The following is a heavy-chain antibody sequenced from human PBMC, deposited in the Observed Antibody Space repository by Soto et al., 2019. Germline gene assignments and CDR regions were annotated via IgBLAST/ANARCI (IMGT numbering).Heavy chain of an antibody. D-gene: IGHD1-1*01. Sequence: SGGSLRLSCAASGFPFSKYWMSWVRQAPGKGLEWVSGFSGGSGTTHYADSVKGRFSITRDNSKNTAHLEMNSLRVEDTAIYYCAKWNGYGDYWGQGILVTVSS. V-gene: IGHV3-23*01. CDR2: FSGGSGTT. CDR3: AKWNGYGDY. J-gene: IGHJ4*02. CDR1: GFPFSKYW.